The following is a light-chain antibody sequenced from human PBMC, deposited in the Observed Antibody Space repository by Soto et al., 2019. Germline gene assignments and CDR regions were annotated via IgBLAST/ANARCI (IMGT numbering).Light chain of an antibody. Sequence: EIVLTQSPGTLSSSPGERATISCRASKSVSSYLAWYQQKSGRAPRLLIYGASSKASGSPDRFSGSGAGTDFTLTSSRVEPEDYTLYYCQQYGSSLTFGQGTKVEIK. V-gene: IGKV3-20*01. CDR2: GAS. J-gene: IGKJ1*01. CDR3: QQYGSSLT. CDR1: KSVSSY.